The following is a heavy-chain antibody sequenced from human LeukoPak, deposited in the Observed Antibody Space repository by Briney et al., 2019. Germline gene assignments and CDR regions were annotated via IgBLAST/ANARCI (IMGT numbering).Heavy chain of an antibody. D-gene: IGHD6-13*01. CDR1: GGSFSGYY. Sequence: PSETLSLTCAVYGGSFSGYYWSWIRQPPGKGLEWIGEINHSGSTNYNPSLKSRVTISVDTSKNQFSLKLSSVTAADTAVYYCARGQGAAGTEYYYGMDVWGQGTTVTVSS. J-gene: IGHJ6*02. CDR2: INHSGST. CDR3: ARGQGAAGTEYYYGMDV. V-gene: IGHV4-34*01.